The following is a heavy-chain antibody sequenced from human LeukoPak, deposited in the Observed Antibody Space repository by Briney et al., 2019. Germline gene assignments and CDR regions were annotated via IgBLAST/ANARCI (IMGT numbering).Heavy chain of an antibody. CDR3: ARDSGRFDVFDI. Sequence: PGGSLRLSCVASGFTLTPYTMNWVRQAPGKGREWVSVIYSDGRTYYADSVKGRFTISRDNSKNTLYLQMNSLRAEDTAVYYCARDSGRFDVFDIWGQGTMVTVSS. V-gene: IGHV3-53*01. D-gene: IGHD3-10*01. J-gene: IGHJ3*02. CDR2: IYSDGRT. CDR1: GFTLTPYT.